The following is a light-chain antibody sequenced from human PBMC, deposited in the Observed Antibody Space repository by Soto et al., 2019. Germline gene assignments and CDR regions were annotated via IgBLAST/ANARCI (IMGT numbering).Light chain of an antibody. J-gene: IGKJ1*01. CDR1: QSVSSSY. CDR2: DAS. CDR3: QQRSHWWT. V-gene: IGKV3-11*01. Sequence: EIVLTQSPATLSSSPGERATLSCRASQSVSSSYLAWYQQKPGQAPRLLIYDASNRAAGIPARFSGSGSGTEFTLTISSLEPEDFAVYYCQQRSHWWTFGQGTKVDIK.